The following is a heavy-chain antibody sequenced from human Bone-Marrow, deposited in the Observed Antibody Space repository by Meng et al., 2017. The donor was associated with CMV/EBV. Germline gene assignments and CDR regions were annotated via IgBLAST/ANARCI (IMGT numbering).Heavy chain of an antibody. Sequence: GESLKISCAASGFTFSDYYMSWIRQAPGKGLEWVAVISYDGSNKYYADSVKGRFTISRDNSKNTLYLQMNSLRAEDTAVYYCARALRPRASGLNAFDIWGQGTMVTVSS. CDR1: GFTFSDYY. J-gene: IGHJ3*02. V-gene: IGHV3-30*03. CDR2: ISYDGSNK. CDR3: ARALRPRASGLNAFDI. D-gene: IGHD3-3*01.